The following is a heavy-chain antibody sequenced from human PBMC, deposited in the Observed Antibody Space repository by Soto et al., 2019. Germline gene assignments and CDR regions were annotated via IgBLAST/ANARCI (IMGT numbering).Heavy chain of an antibody. CDR3: ARVDRVSPFDY. D-gene: IGHD2-2*03. J-gene: IGHJ4*02. V-gene: IGHV4-30-4*01. Sequence: SETLSLTCTVSGGSISSGDYYWSWIRQPPGKGLEWIGYIYYSGSTYYNPSLKSRVTISVDTSKNQFSLKLSSVTATDTAVYYCARVDRVSPFDYWGQGTLVTVSS. CDR2: IYYSGST. CDR1: GGSISSGDYY.